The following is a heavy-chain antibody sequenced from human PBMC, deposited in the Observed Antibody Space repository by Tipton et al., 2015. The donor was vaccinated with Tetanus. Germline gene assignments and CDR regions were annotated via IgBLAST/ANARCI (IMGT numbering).Heavy chain of an antibody. CDR1: GGSVNSGSYY. CDR3: ARDGPYYSDTSNDYHSYGMDV. J-gene: IGHJ6*02. D-gene: IGHD3-22*01. Sequence: GLVKPSETLSLICTVSGGSVNSGSYYWSWIRQPPGKGLEWIGYIYQSGSTSYRPSLEGRVTISLETSKNQFSLRLSSVTAADTAVYYCARDGPYYSDTSNDYHSYGMDVWGQGTTVTVSS. V-gene: IGHV4-61*01. CDR2: IYQSGST.